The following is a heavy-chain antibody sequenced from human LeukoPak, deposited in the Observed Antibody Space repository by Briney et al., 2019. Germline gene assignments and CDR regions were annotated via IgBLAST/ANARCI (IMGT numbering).Heavy chain of an antibody. D-gene: IGHD5-24*01. J-gene: IGHJ4*02. CDR3: AKDLRSGDGYRDIDY. CDR2: IWGNGAST. Sequence: GGALRLSCEVSVVTFSDYTMSWVRQAPGKGLEGVSGIWGNGASTFYADSVRGRFTTSRDNSKNILYLEMKSLTVEDTAVYYCAKDLRSGDGYRDIDYWGQGTLVTVSS. CDR1: VVTFSDYT. V-gene: IGHV3-23*01.